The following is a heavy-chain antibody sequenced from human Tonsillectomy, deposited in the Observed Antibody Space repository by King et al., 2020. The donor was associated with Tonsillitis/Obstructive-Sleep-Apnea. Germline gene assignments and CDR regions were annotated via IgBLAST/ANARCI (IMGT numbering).Heavy chain of an antibody. D-gene: IGHD6-19*01. CDR3: ARGTVAVGFDY. V-gene: IGHV3-21*01. Sequence: VQLVESGGGLVKPGGSLRLSCAASGFTFSSYSRNWVRQAPGKGLEWVSSISSSGSYIYYADSVKGRITISRDNAKNSLYLQMNSLRAEDTAVYYCARGTVAVGFDYWGQGTLVTVSS. CDR1: GFTFSSYS. J-gene: IGHJ4*02. CDR2: ISSSGSYI.